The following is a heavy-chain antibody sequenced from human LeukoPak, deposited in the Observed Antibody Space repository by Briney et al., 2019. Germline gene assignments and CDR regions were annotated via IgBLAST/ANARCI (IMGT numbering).Heavy chain of an antibody. Sequence: SETLSLTCTVSGDSIRSYYWSWIRQPPGKGLEWIGYSYYSGTTKYNPSLKSRVTISVDTSQNQLSLKLTSVTAADTAVYYCAREHGYSGSPNWFDPWGQGTLVTVSP. CDR2: SYYSGTT. CDR1: GDSIRSYY. J-gene: IGHJ5*02. CDR3: AREHGYSGSPNWFDP. D-gene: IGHD1-26*01. V-gene: IGHV4-59*01.